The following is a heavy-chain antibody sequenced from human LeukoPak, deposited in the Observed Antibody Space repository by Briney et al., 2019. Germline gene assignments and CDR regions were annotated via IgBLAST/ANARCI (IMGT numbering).Heavy chain of an antibody. V-gene: IGHV4-31*03. J-gene: IGHJ6*02. CDR2: IYYSGRT. CDR1: GGSISSGGYY. Sequence: SETLSLTCTVSGGSISSGGYYRSWIRQHPGKRLEWIGYIYYSGRTYYNPSLKSRVTISVDTSKNQFSLKLSSVTAADTAVYYCARLATLYYYYGMDVWGQGTTVTVSS. CDR3: ARLATLYYYYGMDV.